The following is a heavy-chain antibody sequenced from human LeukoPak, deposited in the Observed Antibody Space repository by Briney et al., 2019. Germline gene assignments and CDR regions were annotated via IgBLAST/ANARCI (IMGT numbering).Heavy chain of an antibody. CDR3: ARGPVRDYSNY. V-gene: IGHV4-31*03. D-gene: IGHD4-11*01. Sequence: SGTLSLTCTVSGVPITSGGYYWSWIRQHPGKGLEWLGYIYYSGSTYYNPSLKSRLTISLDTSKNHFSLRLTSVTAADTAVYYCARGPVRDYSNYWGQGTLVTVSS. J-gene: IGHJ4*02. CDR1: GVPITSGGYY. CDR2: IYYSGST.